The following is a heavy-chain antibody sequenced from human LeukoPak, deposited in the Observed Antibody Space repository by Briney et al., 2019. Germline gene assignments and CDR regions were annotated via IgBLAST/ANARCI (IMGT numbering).Heavy chain of an antibody. CDR2: ISYDGSNK. D-gene: IGHD6-19*01. CDR1: GFTFSSYG. Sequence: GRSLRLSCAASGFTFSSYGMHWVRQAPGKGLEWVAVISYDGSNKYYADSVKGRFTISRDNSKNTLYLQMNSLRAEDTAVYYCAKDRNSGWLDYWGQGTLVTVSS. CDR3: AKDRNSGWLDY. V-gene: IGHV3-30*18. J-gene: IGHJ4*02.